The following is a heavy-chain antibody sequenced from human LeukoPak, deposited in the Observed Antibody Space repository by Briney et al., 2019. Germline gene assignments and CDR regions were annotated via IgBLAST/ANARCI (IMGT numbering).Heavy chain of an antibody. V-gene: IGHV4-30-2*01. CDR2: IYHSGST. CDR1: GGSISSGGYY. CDR3: ASRSSGWSYYFDY. D-gene: IGHD6-13*01. Sequence: PSETLSLTCTVSGGSISSGGYYWSWIRQPPGKGLEWIGYIYHSGSTYYNPSLKSRVTISVDRSKNQFSLKLSSVTAADTAVYYCASRSSGWSYYFDYWGQGTLVTVSS. J-gene: IGHJ4*02.